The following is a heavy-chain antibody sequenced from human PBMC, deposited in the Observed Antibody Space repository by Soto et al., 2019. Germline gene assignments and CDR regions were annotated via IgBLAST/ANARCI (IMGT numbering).Heavy chain of an antibody. V-gene: IGHV4-59*08. CDR2: IYYSGST. CDR1: GGSISRYY. CDR3: ARRYGYSFEY. D-gene: IGHD1-1*01. J-gene: IGHJ4*02. Sequence: SETLSLTCTVSGGSISRYYWSWIRQPPGKGLEWIGYIYYSGSTNYNPSLKSRVTISVDTSKNQFSLKLSSVTAADTAVYYCARRYGYSFEYWGQGTLVTVSS.